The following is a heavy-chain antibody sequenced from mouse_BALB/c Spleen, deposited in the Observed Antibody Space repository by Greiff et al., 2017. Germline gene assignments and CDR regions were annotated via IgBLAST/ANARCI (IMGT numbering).Heavy chain of an antibody. J-gene: IGHJ1*01. V-gene: IGHV5-12-1*01. D-gene: IGHD3-3*01. CDR1: GFAFSSYD. Sequence: EVQRVESGGGLVKPGGSLKLSCAASGFAFSSYDMSWVRQTPEKRLEWVAYISSGGGSTYYPDTVKGRFTISRDNAKNTLYLQMSSLKSEDTAMYYCARHGTGDWYFDVWGAGTTVTVSS. CDR2: ISSGGGST. CDR3: ARHGTGDWYFDV.